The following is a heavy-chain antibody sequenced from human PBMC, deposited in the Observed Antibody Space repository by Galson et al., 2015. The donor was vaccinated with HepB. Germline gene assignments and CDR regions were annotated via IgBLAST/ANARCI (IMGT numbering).Heavy chain of an antibody. J-gene: IGHJ3*02. CDR1: GFTFSSYA. CDR2: ISGSGGST. D-gene: IGHD2-21*01. CDR3: AKDFGTYSGASHI. Sequence: SLRLSCAASGFTFSSYAMSWVPQAAAKGLEWVSVISGSGGSTYDADSVKGRFTISRDIYKNTLSLQMNSLRAEDTAVYYCAKDFGTYSGASHIWGQGTLVAVSS. V-gene: IGHV3-23*01.